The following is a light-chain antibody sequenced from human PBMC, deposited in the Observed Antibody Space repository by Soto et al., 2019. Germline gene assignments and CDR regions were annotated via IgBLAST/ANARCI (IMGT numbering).Light chain of an antibody. Sequence: EIVLTQSPGTLSLSPGERATLSCRASQTVSSSYLAWFQQKPGQAPRLLIYGASSRATGIPDRFSGSGSGTDFTLTISRLEPEDFALYYCQQYGTSPPLTFGAGTRVEV. V-gene: IGKV3-20*01. CDR1: QTVSSSY. J-gene: IGKJ4*01. CDR2: GAS. CDR3: QQYGTSPPLT.